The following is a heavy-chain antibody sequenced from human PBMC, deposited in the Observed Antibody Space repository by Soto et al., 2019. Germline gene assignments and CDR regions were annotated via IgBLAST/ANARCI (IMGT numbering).Heavy chain of an antibody. Sequence: SETLSLTCTVSGGSVSSGSYYWSWIRQPPGKGLEWIGYIYYSGSTNYNPSLKSRVTISVDTSKNQFSLKLSSVTAADTAVYYCARGYSSGYYYDMYYFDYWGQGTLVTVSS. CDR1: GGSVSSGSYY. CDR2: IYYSGST. D-gene: IGHD3-22*01. CDR3: ARGYSSGYYYDMYYFDY. V-gene: IGHV4-61*01. J-gene: IGHJ4*02.